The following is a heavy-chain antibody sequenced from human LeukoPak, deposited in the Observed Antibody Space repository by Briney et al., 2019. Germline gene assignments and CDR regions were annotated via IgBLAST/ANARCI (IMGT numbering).Heavy chain of an antibody. CDR1: GFTFRNYG. Sequence: GGSLRLSCAASGFTFRNYGMHWVRQAPGKGLEWVAIIRYDGSNKYYADSVKGRFTISRDKSKNTLYLQMNSLRAEDTAVYYCARDRYYDYVWGSYRAYYFDYWGQGTLVTVSS. CDR2: IRYDGSNK. J-gene: IGHJ4*02. V-gene: IGHV3-30*02. CDR3: ARDRYYDYVWGSYRAYYFDY. D-gene: IGHD3-16*02.